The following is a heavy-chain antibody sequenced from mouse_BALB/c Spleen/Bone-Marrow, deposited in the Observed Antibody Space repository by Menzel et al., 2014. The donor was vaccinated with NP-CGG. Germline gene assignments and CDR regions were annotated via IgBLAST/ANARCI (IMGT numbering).Heavy chain of an antibody. CDR2: IDPANGNT. Sequence: EVQLVESGAELVKPGASVKLSCTASGFNIKDTYMHWVKQRPEQGLEWIGRIDPANGNTKYDPKFQGKATITADTSSNTAYLQLSSLTSEDTAVYYCARMITAYWGQGTPVTVSA. CDR3: ARMITAY. CDR1: GFNIKDTY. V-gene: IGHV14-3*02. J-gene: IGHJ3*01. D-gene: IGHD2-4*01.